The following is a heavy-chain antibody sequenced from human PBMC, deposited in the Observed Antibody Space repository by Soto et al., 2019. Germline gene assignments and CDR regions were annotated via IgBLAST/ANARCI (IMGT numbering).Heavy chain of an antibody. CDR3: ATPPGTDYYDSSGYRNYGMDV. D-gene: IGHD3-22*01. CDR1: GFTFSSYA. V-gene: IGHV3-30-3*01. Sequence: LRLSCAASGFTFSSYAMHWVRQAPGKGLEWVAVISYDGSNKYYADSVKGRFTISRDNSKNTLYLQMNSLRAEDTAVYYCATPPGTDYYDSSGYRNYGMDVWGQGTTVTVSS. CDR2: ISYDGSNK. J-gene: IGHJ6*02.